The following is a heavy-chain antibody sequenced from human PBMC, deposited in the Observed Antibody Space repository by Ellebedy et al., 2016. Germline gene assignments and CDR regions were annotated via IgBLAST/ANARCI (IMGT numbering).Heavy chain of an antibody. Sequence: SLKISCAASGFTFDDFAMHWVRQNPGKGLEWVAGLPWNSGTEGYADSVKGRFTISRDNAKNLLFLQMTSLRPDDTALYYCVKGKGASFPLNDAFEMWGQGTMVTV. V-gene: IGHV3-9*01. CDR2: LPWNSGTE. CDR3: VKGKGASFPLNDAFEM. CDR1: GFTFDDFA. J-gene: IGHJ3*02. D-gene: IGHD3-10*01.